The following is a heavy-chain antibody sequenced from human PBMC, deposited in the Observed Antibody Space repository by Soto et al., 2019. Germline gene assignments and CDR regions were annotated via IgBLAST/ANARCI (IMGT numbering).Heavy chain of an antibody. CDR1: GGSFSGYY. V-gene: IGHV4-34*01. CDR3: ARGGYDGNSGLGHFDY. J-gene: IGHJ4*02. Sequence: QVQLQQWGAGLLKPSETLSLTCVVYGGSFSGYYWSWIRQPPGKGLEWIGEIIHGGSTNYNPSLKSRVTISVDTSKNQFSLKRSSVTAADTAVYYCARGGYDGNSGLGHFDYWGQGTLVTVSS. D-gene: IGHD3-3*01. CDR2: IIHGGST.